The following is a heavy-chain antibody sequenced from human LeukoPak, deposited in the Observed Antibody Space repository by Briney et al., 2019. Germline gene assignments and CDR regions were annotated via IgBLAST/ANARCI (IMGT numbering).Heavy chain of an antibody. CDR2: IQQDGREK. J-gene: IGHJ4*02. CDR1: GFTFSDYW. D-gene: IGHD5-18*01. Sequence: PGGSLRLSCAASGFTFSDYWMSWVRQAPGKGLEWVANIQQDGREKYYVDSVKGRFTISRDNAKKSLFLQVSSLRGEDTAVYYCARDRGFSYGIDFWGQGTLVTVSS. CDR3: ARDRGFSYGIDF. V-gene: IGHV3-7*04.